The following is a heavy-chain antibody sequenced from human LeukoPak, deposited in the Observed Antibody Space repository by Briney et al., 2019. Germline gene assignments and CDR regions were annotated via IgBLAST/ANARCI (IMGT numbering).Heavy chain of an antibody. CDR3: ANLKPWLLLSAAFDI. J-gene: IGHJ3*02. CDR2: ISGSGGST. CDR1: GFTFSSYA. Sequence: GGSLRLSCAASGFTFSSYAMSWVRQAPGKGLEWVSAISGSGGSTYYADSVKGRFTISRDNSKNTLYLQMNSLRAEDTAVHYCANLKPWLLLSAAFDIWGQGTMVTVSS. V-gene: IGHV3-23*01. D-gene: IGHD3-9*01.